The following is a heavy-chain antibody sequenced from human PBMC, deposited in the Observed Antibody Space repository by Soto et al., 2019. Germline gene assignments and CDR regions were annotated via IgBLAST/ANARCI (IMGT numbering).Heavy chain of an antibody. CDR1: GFTFSSYS. J-gene: IGHJ4*02. CDR3: ARDYAAWYSSSWYYFDY. D-gene: IGHD6-13*01. V-gene: IGHV3-21*01. CDR2: ISSSSSYI. Sequence: PGGSLRLSCAASGFTFSSYSMNWVRQAPGKGLEWVSSISSSSSYIYYADSVKGRFTISRDNAKNSLYLQMNSLRAEDTAVYYCARDYAAWYSSSWYYFDYWGQGTLVTVSS.